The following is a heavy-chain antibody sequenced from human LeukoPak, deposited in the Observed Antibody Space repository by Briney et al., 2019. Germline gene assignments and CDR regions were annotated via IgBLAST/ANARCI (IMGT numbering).Heavy chain of an antibody. V-gene: IGHV3-30*02. Sequence: PGGSLRLSCAASAFTFSSYGVHWVRQAPGKGLEWVAFIRYDGSNKYYADSVKGRFTISRDNSKNTLYLQMNSLRAEDTAVYYCAKDPLTGYSSGWTIDYWGQGTLVTVSS. CDR1: AFTFSSYG. D-gene: IGHD6-19*01. CDR2: IRYDGSNK. J-gene: IGHJ4*02. CDR3: AKDPLTGYSSGWTIDY.